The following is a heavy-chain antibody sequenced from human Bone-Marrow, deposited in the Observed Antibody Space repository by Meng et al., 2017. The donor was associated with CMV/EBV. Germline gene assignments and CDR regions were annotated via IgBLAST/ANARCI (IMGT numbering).Heavy chain of an antibody. Sequence: KVSCKGSGYCFTSYWIGWVRQMPGKGLEWVGIIYPGDSDTRYSPSIQGQVTISADKSISTAYPQWSSLKASDTAMYYCATSPRVRHWFDPWGQGTLVTVSS. CDR3: ATSPRVRHWFDP. V-gene: IGHV5-51*01. D-gene: IGHD1-1*01. CDR2: IYPGDSDT. J-gene: IGHJ5*02. CDR1: GYCFTSYW.